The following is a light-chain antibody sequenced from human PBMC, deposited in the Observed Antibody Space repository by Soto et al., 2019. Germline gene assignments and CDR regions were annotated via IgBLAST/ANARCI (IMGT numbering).Light chain of an antibody. CDR3: QTWGTGIWV. J-gene: IGLJ3*02. CDR1: RGYSTYG. Sequence: QSVLTQSPSASASLGASVKLTCTLSRGYSTYGIAWHQQQPEKGPRFLMKLNSDGSHNKGDGIPDRFSGSSSGAERYLTISSLQLEDEADYYCQTWGTGIWVFGGGTKLTVL. CDR2: LNSDGSH. V-gene: IGLV4-69*01.